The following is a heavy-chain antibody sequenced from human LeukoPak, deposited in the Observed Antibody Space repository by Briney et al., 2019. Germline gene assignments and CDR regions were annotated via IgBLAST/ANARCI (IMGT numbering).Heavy chain of an antibody. J-gene: IGHJ5*02. CDR2: ISAYNGNT. V-gene: IGHV1-18*01. Sequence: AASVKVSCKASGYTFTSYGISWVRQAPGQGLEWMGWISAYNGNTNYAQKLQGRVTMTTDTSTSTAYMELRSLRSDDTAAYYCARADQYYYGSGSYWSGFDPWGQGTLVTVSS. CDR3: ARADQYYYGSGSYWSGFDP. D-gene: IGHD3-10*01. CDR1: GYTFTSYG.